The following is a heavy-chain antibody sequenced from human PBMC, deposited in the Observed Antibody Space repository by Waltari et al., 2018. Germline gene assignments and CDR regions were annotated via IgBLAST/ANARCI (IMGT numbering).Heavy chain of an antibody. Sequence: QLQLQESGPGLVKPSETLSLTCTVSGGSISSSSYYWGWIRQPPGKGLEWIGSIYYSGSTYYNPSLKSRVTISVDTSKNQFSLKLGSVTAADTAVYYCARLPSGYYDPHYFDYWGQGTLVTVSS. CDR3: ARLPSGYYDPHYFDY. V-gene: IGHV4-39*01. J-gene: IGHJ4*02. CDR1: GGSISSSSYY. CDR2: IYYSGST. D-gene: IGHD3-22*01.